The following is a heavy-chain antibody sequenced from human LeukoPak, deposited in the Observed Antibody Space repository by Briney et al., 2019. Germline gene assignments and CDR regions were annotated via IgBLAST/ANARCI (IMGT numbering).Heavy chain of an antibody. CDR3: AREDGYCSGGNCYSYFDS. V-gene: IGHV3-7*01. J-gene: IGHJ4*02. CDR1: GFTFSTYW. CDR2: IRPDGSGE. Sequence: GGSLRLSCAASGFTFSTYWMSWVRQAPGKGLEWVAMIRPDGSGEYYVDSVKGRFTITRDNARNSLFLQMNSLRAEDTAVYYCAREDGYCSGGNCYSYFDSWGQGTLVTVSS. D-gene: IGHD2-15*01.